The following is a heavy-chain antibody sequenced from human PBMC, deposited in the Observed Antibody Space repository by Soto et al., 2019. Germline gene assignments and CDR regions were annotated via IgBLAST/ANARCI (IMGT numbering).Heavy chain of an antibody. Sequence: SETLSLTCTVSGGSISSYYWSWIRQPPGKGLEWIGYIYYSGSTNYNPSLKSRVTISVDTSKNQFSLKLSSVTAADTAVYYCARDTDYGDYVGYFQHWGQGTLVTVSS. CDR3: ARDTDYGDYVGYFQH. CDR1: GGSISSYY. J-gene: IGHJ1*01. V-gene: IGHV4-59*01. CDR2: IYYSGST. D-gene: IGHD4-17*01.